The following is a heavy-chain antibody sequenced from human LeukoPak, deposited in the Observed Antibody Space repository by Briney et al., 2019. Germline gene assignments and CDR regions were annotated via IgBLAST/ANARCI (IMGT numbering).Heavy chain of an antibody. V-gene: IGHV4-59*12. Sequence: SETLSLTCTVSGGSISSYYWSWIRQPPGKGLEWIGYIYYSGSTNYNPSLKSRVTISVDTSKNQFSLKLSSVTAADTAVYYCARINVFRGGELWGQGTLVTVSS. CDR1: GGSISSYY. CDR2: IYYSGST. J-gene: IGHJ4*02. CDR3: ARINVFRGGEL. D-gene: IGHD3-3*01.